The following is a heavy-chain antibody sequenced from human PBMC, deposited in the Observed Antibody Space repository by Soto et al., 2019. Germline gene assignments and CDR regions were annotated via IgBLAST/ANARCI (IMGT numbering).Heavy chain of an antibody. V-gene: IGHV3-30*18. CDR2: ISYDGSNK. Sequence: QVQLVESGGGVVQPGRSLRLSCAASGFTFSSYGMHWVRQAPGKGLEWVAVISYDGSNKYYADSVKGRFTISRDNSKNTLYLQMNSLRAEDTAVYYCAKDADTAMVIDYWGQGTLVTVSS. J-gene: IGHJ4*02. CDR1: GFTFSSYG. D-gene: IGHD5-18*01. CDR3: AKDADTAMVIDY.